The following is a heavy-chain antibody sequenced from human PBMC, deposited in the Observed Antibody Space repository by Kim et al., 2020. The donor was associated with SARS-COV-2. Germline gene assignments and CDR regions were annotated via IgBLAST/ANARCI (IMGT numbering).Heavy chain of an antibody. CDR3: ARDGGYGDSNWFDP. D-gene: IGHD4-17*01. V-gene: IGHV3-66*01. Sequence: YVDAVKGRFTNSRDNSKNTLYLQMNSLRVEDTAVYYCARDGGYGDSNWFDPWGQGTLVTVSS. J-gene: IGHJ5*02.